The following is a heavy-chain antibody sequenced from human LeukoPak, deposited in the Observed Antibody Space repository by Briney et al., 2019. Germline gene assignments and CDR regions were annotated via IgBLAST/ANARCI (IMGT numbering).Heavy chain of an antibody. Sequence: GRSLRLSCAASGFTFDDYAMHWVRQAPGKGLEWVSGISWNSGSIGYADSVKGRFTISRDNAKNSLYLQMNSLRAEDTALYYCAKGSSITDIDYWGQGTLVTVSS. CDR3: AKGSSITDIDY. J-gene: IGHJ4*02. CDR1: GFTFDDYA. CDR2: ISWNSGSI. V-gene: IGHV3-9*01. D-gene: IGHD1-14*01.